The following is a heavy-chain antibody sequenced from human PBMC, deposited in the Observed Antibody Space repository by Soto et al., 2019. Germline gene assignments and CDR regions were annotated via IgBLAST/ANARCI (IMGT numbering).Heavy chain of an antibody. D-gene: IGHD2-2*01. Sequence: QVQLVQSGAEVKKPGASVKVSCKAAGYTFNSHYIHWVRQAPGQGLEWMGIINPSGGYTNYAENFQGRVTMTRDTSTTTVYMELSSLRSEDTAVYYCARDEDIVVGPLPTYSHYGMDVWVQGTTVTVSS. J-gene: IGHJ6*02. CDR1: GYTFNSHY. CDR2: INPSGGYT. CDR3: ARDEDIVVGPLPTYSHYGMDV. V-gene: IGHV1-46*02.